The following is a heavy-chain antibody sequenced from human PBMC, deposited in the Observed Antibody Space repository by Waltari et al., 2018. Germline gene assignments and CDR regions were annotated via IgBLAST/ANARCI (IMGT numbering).Heavy chain of an antibody. J-gene: IGHJ4*02. CDR3: ARGTPYDY. D-gene: IGHD1-1*01. CDR1: GYNFTSYW. CDR2: LHPSDSET. V-gene: IGHV5-51*01. Sequence: EVQLVQSGAEVKKPGESLKISCKASGYNFTSYWIGWVRQMPGKGLEWVGILHPSDSETRYSPSFRGQVTISVDKSITTAYLQLSSLEPPDTAMYYCARGTPYDYWGQGTLVTAAS.